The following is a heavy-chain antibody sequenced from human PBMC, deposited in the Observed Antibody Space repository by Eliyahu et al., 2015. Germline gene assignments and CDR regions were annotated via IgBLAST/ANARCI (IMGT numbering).Heavy chain of an antibody. CDR1: GDNFSSYT. CDR3: ARAYSSSGGTFDI. CDR2: IIPFFGTA. D-gene: IGHD6-13*01. V-gene: IGHV1-69*01. J-gene: IGHJ3*02. Sequence: QVQLVQSGAEVRKPGSXVKXSXKSSGDNFSSYTISWVRQAPGQGLEWMGGIIPFFGTANYAQKFQGRVTITADESTSTAYMEVSSLRSEDTAVYYCARAYSSSGGTFDIWGQGTTVTVSS.